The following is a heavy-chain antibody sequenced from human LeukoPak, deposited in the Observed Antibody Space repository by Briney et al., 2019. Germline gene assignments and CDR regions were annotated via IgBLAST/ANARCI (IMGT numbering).Heavy chain of an antibody. J-gene: IGHJ6*04. D-gene: IGHD3-10*02. Sequence: GGSLRLSCAASGFTFTSFEMNWVRQAPGKGLEWVSYISSSGSTIYYADSVKGRFTISRDNAKNSLYLQMNSLRAEDTAVYYCAELGITMIGGVWGKGTTVTIST. V-gene: IGHV3-48*03. CDR3: AELGITMIGGV. CDR1: GFTFTSFE. CDR2: ISSSGSTI.